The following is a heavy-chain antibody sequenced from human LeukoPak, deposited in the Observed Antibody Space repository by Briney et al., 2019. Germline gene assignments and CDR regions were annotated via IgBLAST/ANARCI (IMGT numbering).Heavy chain of an antibody. V-gene: IGHV3-15*01. CDR3: TALVVVAATLGGWFDP. CDR1: GFTFSNAW. D-gene: IGHD2-15*01. Sequence: GGSLRLSCAASGFTFSNAWMSWVRQAPGKGLEWVGRIKSKTDGGTTDYAAPVKGRFTISRDDSKNTLYLQMNSLNTEDTAVYYCTALVVVAATLGGWFDPWGQGTLVTVSS. J-gene: IGHJ5*02. CDR2: IKSKTDGGTT.